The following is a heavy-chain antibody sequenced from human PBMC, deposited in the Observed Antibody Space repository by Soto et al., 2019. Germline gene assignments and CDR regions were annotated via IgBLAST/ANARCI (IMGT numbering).Heavy chain of an antibody. CDR1: GGTFSSYA. CDR2: IIPIFGTA. V-gene: IGHV1-69*13. Sequence: SVKVSCKASGGTFSSYAISWVRQAPGQGLEWMGGIIPIFGTANYAQKFQGRVTITADESTSTAYMELSSLRSEDTAVYYCARGSPSYSSGWYYFDYWGQGTLVTVSS. J-gene: IGHJ4*02. D-gene: IGHD6-19*01. CDR3: ARGSPSYSSGWYYFDY.